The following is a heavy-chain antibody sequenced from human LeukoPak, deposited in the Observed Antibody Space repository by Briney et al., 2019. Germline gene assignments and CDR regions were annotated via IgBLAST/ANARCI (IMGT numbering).Heavy chain of an antibody. D-gene: IGHD3-22*01. CDR1: GFTFSDYY. Sequence: SGGSLRLSCAASGFTFSDYYMSWIRQAPGKGLEWVSYISSSGSTIYYADSVKGRFTISRDNAKNSLYLQMNSLRAEDTAVYYCARDAKNYYDSSGSYYLDYWGQGTLVTVSS. CDR3: ARDAKNYYDSSGSYYLDY. J-gene: IGHJ4*02. CDR2: ISSSGSTI. V-gene: IGHV3-11*04.